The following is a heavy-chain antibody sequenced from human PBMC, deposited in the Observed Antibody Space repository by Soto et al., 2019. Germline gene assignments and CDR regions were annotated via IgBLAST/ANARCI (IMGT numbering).Heavy chain of an antibody. CDR2: INTGNGDT. CDR1: GYTFANYG. V-gene: IGHV1-3*04. D-gene: IGHD6-25*01. J-gene: IGHJ4*02. CDR3: AKGGSSGCYIDY. Sequence: QVQLVQSGAEVKKPGASVTLSCKASGYTFANYGMHWVRQAPGQRLEWMAWINTGNGDTKYSQKLQGRVTVPRDTSASTVNMVLIRLSSEDTAISFCAKGGSSGCYIDYWGQGTLVTVSS.